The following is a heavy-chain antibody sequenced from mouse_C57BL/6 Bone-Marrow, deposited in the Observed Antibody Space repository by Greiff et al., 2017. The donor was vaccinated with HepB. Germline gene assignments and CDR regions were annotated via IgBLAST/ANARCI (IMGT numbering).Heavy chain of an antibody. CDR2: INPSSGNT. V-gene: IGHV1-4*01. CDR3: ARWEVHRRDY. CDR1: GYTFTSYT. D-gene: IGHD2-14*01. Sequence: QVQLQQSGAELARPGASVKMSCKASGYTFTSYTMHWVKQRPGQGLEWIGYINPSSGNTKYNQKFKDKDTLTADKSSSTAYMQLSGLTAADYAVYYSARWEVHRRDYWGQGTTLTVSS. J-gene: IGHJ2*01.